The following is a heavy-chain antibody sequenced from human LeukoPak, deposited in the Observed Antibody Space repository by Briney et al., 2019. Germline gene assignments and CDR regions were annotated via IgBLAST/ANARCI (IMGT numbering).Heavy chain of an antibody. Sequence: GGSLRLSCAASGFTFTNYPMTWVRQTPGKGLEWVSAISGDGASSDYGDSVKGRFTITRENSKNTLYLQMNSLRAEDTALYYCERRGGCNLDYWGLGTLVTVSS. D-gene: IGHD3-16*01. CDR2: ISGDGASS. CDR3: ERRGGCNLDY. V-gene: IGHV3-23*01. CDR1: GFTFTNYP. J-gene: IGHJ4*02.